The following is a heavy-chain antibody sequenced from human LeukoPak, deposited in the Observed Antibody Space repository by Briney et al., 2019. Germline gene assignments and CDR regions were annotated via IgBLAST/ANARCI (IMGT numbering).Heavy chain of an antibody. CDR3: AREGDCSSTSCLDY. J-gene: IGHJ4*02. D-gene: IGHD2-2*01. CDR2: INPNSGGT. CDR1: GYTFTGYY. Sequence: GASVKVSCMASGYTFTGYYMHWVRQAPGQGLEWMGWINPNSGGTNYAQKFQGRVTMTRDTSISTAYMELSRLRSDDTAVYYCAREGDCSSTSCLDYWGQGTLVTVSS. V-gene: IGHV1-2*02.